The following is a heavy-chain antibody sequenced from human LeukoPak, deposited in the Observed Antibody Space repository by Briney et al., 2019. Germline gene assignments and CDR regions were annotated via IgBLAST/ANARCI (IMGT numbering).Heavy chain of an antibody. V-gene: IGHV3-9*01. CDR3: ASILWLYYYGRGGAFDI. CDR1: GFTFDDYA. Sequence: GRSLRLSCVASGFTFDDYAMHWVRQAPGKGLEWVSGISWNSGSIGYADSVKGRFTISRDNAKNSLYLQMSSLRAEDTAVYYCASILWLYYYGRGGAFDIWGQGTMVTVSS. CDR2: ISWNSGSI. D-gene: IGHD3-10*02. J-gene: IGHJ3*02.